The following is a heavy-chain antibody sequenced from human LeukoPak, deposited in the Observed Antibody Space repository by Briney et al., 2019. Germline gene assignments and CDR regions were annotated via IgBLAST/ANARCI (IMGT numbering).Heavy chain of an antibody. Sequence: QPGGSLRLSCAASGFTFDNSWIHWVRQGPGRGLVWVSRISPDGITTNYADSVKGRFTISRDNSQNTVFLEAHSLGADDTAVYYCAKDHCSSAYCYNLFDPWGQGTLVTVSS. D-gene: IGHD2-2*02. CDR3: AKDHCSSAYCYNLFDP. CDR2: ISPDGITT. CDR1: GFTFDNSW. V-gene: IGHV3-74*01. J-gene: IGHJ5*02.